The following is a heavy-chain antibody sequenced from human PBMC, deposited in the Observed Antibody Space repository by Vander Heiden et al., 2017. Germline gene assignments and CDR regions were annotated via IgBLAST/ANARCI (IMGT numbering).Heavy chain of an antibody. D-gene: IGHD3-10*01. CDR2: INHSGST. CDR1: GGSFSGYY. V-gene: IGHV4-34*01. Sequence: QVQLQQWGAGLLKPSETLSLTCAVYGGSFSGYYWSWIRQPPGTGLEWIGEINHSGSTNYNPSLKSRVTISVDTSKNQFSLKLSSVTAADTAVYYCARVRGLDGSGSYYYYWGQGTLVTVSS. J-gene: IGHJ4*02. CDR3: ARVRGLDGSGSYYYY.